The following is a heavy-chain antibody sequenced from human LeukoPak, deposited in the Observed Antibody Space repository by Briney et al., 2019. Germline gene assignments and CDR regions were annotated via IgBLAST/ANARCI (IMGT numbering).Heavy chain of an antibody. CDR2: INSDGSST. CDR3: ARVYGDYR. V-gene: IGHV3-74*01. J-gene: IGHJ4*02. D-gene: IGHD4-17*01. Sequence: PLGCLRLSSAASGFTFRSYWMHWVRQAPGQGLGWVSRINSDGSSTSYADSVKGRFTISRDNAKNTLYLQMNRLRAEDTAVYYCARVYGDYRRGQGTLVTVSS. CDR1: GFTFRSYW.